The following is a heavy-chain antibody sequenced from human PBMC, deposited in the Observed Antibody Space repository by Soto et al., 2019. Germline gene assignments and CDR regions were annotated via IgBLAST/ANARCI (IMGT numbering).Heavy chain of an antibody. CDR3: ARTESGYRYGFADV. J-gene: IGHJ6*02. D-gene: IGHD5-18*01. CDR2: IYPDESDT. V-gene: IGHV5-51*01. Sequence: PGESLKISCKGSGYSFTKYWIGWVGQMPGKALEWMAIIYPDESDTRYSPSFQGQVTISADKSISTAYLQWSSLKASDTAMYYCARTESGYRYGFADVRGQGTTVTVSS. CDR1: GYSFTKYW.